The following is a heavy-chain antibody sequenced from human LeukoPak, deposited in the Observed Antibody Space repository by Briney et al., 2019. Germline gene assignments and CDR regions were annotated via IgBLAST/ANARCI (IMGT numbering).Heavy chain of an antibody. J-gene: IGHJ6*02. V-gene: IGHV1-2*02. CDR2: INPNSGGT. Sequence: ASVEVSCKASGYSFTGYYMHWVRQAPGQGLEWMGWINPNSGGTNYAQKFQGRVTMTGYTSISTAYMELSRLRSDDTAVYYCARDQTLWSGMDVWGQGTTVTVSS. CDR1: GYSFTGYY. D-gene: IGHD3-3*01. CDR3: ARDQTLWSGMDV.